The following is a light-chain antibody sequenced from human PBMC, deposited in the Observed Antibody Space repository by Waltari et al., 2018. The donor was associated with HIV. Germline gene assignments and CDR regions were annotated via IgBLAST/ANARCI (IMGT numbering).Light chain of an antibody. CDR1: NLGSTS. V-gene: IGLV3-21*02. CDR2: DDG. Sequence: SSVLTQPHSVSVAPGQTARIPCVGDNLGSTSVHWSQQKPGQAPVLAVYDDGDRPLGIPERFSGSNSGNTATLTISRVEAGDEADYYCQVWDSSSDHRRVFGGGTKLTVL. CDR3: QVWDSSSDHRRV. J-gene: IGLJ3*02.